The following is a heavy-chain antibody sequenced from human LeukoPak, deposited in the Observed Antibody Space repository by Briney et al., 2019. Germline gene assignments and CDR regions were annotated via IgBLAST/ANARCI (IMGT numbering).Heavy chain of an antibody. J-gene: IGHJ4*02. D-gene: IGHD2-15*01. V-gene: IGHV1-18*01. CDR2: VSAYADDT. CDR1: GYTFTNYG. Sequence: ASVKVSCKASGYTFTNYGISWVRQAPGQGLEWMGRVSAYADDTNYVQKFQGRITMTTDTSTSTAYVELRSLRSDDTAVYYCARDCIGCHGFDYWGQGTLVTVSS. CDR3: ARDCIGCHGFDY.